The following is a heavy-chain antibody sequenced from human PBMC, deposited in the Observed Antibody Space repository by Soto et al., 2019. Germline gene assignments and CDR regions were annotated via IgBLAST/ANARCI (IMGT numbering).Heavy chain of an antibody. V-gene: IGHV4-34*01. CDR2: INHSGST. CDR1: GGSFSGYY. D-gene: IGHD3-3*01. Sequence: QVQLQQWGAGLLKPSETLSLTCAVYGGSFSGYYWSWIRQPPGKGLEWIGEINHSGSTNYNPSLKIRVTISVDTSKNQFSLKLSSVIAADAAVYYCASQFHFWAFDIWGQGTMVTVSS. J-gene: IGHJ3*02. CDR3: ASQFHFWAFDI.